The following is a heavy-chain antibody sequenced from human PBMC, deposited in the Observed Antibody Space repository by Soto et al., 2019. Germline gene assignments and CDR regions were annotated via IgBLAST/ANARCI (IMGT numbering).Heavy chain of an antibody. Sequence: GASVKVSCKASGYTFTSYDINWVRQATGQGLEWMGWMNPNSGNTGYAQKFQGRVTITADESTSTAYMELSSLRSEDTAVYYCARASDYYYYGMDVWGQGTTVTVSS. CDR1: GYTFTSYD. J-gene: IGHJ6*02. CDR2: MNPNSGNT. V-gene: IGHV1-8*01. CDR3: ARASDYYYYGMDV.